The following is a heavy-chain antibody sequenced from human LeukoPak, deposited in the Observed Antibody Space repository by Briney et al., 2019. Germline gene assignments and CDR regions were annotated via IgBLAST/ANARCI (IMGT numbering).Heavy chain of an antibody. CDR2: ISHDGFI. CDR1: GFTFSRYT. Sequence: GGSLRLSCAASGFTFSRYTMNWVRQAPGKGLVWVSRISHDGFISYADSVKGRFTISRDNAKNTLILQMNSLRAEDTAVYYCARDWVYKIDYWGRGTLVTVSS. D-gene: IGHD5-24*01. CDR3: ARDWVYKIDY. V-gene: IGHV3-74*01. J-gene: IGHJ4*02.